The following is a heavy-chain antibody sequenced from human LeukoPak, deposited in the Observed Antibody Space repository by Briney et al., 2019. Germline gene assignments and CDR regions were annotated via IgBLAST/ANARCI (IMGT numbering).Heavy chain of an antibody. CDR2: IGADGDSP. CDR3: ARTFSGFDRTFDY. D-gene: IGHD6-25*01. V-gene: IGHV3-23*01. J-gene: IGHJ4*02. Sequence: PGGSLRLSCAASGVTFSSHAMNWVRQVPGKGLEWVSTIGADGDSPHYADSVKGRFTISRDNAKNTLFLQMNSLRGGDTAVYFCARTFSGFDRTFDYGGQGTLVTVSS. CDR1: GVTFSSHA.